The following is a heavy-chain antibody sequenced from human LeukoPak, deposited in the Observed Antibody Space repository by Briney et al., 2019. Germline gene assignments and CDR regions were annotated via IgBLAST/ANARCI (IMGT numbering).Heavy chain of an antibody. CDR1: GYTFTGYY. V-gene: IGHV1-2*02. Sequence: ASVKVSCKASGYTFTGYYMHWVRQAPGQGLEWMGWINPNSGGTNYAQKFQGRVTMTRDTSISTAYMELSRLRSDDTAVYYCARVYYDILTGPNWFDPWGQGTLVTVSS. CDR3: ARVYYDILTGPNWFDP. CDR2: INPNSGGT. J-gene: IGHJ5*02. D-gene: IGHD3-9*01.